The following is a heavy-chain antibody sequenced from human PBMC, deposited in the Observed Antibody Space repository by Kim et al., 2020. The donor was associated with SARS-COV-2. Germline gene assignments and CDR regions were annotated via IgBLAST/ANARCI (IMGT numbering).Heavy chain of an antibody. CDR3: AKDRTRGAVAGTGFDY. J-gene: IGHJ4*02. Sequence: SVKGRFTISRDNSKNTLYLQMNSLRAEDTAVYYCAKDRTRGAVAGTGFDYWGQGTLVTVSS. D-gene: IGHD6-19*01. V-gene: IGHV3-23*01.